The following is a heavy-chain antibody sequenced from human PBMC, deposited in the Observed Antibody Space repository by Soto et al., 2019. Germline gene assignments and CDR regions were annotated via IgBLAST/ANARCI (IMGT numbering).Heavy chain of an antibody. J-gene: IGHJ6*02. CDR1: GFRFGGFW. CDR2: IKQDGSEK. Sequence: EVQLVESWGGLVQPGGSLRLSCAASGFRFGGFWMGWVRQAPGKGLEWVANIKQDGSEKNYVDSVKGRFTIFRDNAENSLFLQMNSLRAEDTALYYCSRGDVWGQGTIVTVSS. V-gene: IGHV3-7*05. CDR3: SRGDV.